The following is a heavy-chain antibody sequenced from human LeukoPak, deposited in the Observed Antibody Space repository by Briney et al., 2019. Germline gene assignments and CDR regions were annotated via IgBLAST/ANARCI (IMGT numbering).Heavy chain of an antibody. CDR3: VREWVDCGQGYNWFDR. CDR2: INQDGSKK. J-gene: IGHJ5*02. CDR1: EFTFSNYW. Sequence: QPGGSLRLSCAASEFTFSNYWMSWVRQAPGKGLEWLANINQDGSKKYYVDSVKGRFTISRDNTKNSLHLQMSSLRAEDTAVYYCVREWVDCGQGYNWFDRWGQGTLATVSS. V-gene: IGHV3-7*01. D-gene: IGHD2-21*02.